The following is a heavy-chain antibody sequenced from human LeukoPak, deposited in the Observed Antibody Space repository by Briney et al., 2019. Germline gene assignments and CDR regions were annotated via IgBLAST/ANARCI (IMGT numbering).Heavy chain of an antibody. CDR2: IIPIFGTA. Sequence: ASVKVSCKASGGTFSSYAISWVRQAPGQGLEWMGGIIPIFGTANYAQKFQGRVTITADKSTSTAYMELSSLRSEDTAVYYCAREGDILTGYTLGYWGQGTLVTVSS. J-gene: IGHJ4*02. CDR1: GGTFSSYA. CDR3: AREGDILTGYTLGY. V-gene: IGHV1-69*06. D-gene: IGHD3-9*01.